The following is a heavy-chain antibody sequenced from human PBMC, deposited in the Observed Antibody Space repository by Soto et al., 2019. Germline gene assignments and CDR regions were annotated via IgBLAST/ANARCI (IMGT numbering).Heavy chain of an antibody. D-gene: IGHD6-19*01. V-gene: IGHV1-69*05. CDR2: ITPMFGIG. CDR1: GGTFNRYA. CDR3: AQTLGSAVAGPGRFDL. Sequence: QVQLVQSGAEVKKPGSSVKVSCKASGGTFNRYAISWLRQAPGQGPEWMGGITPMFGIGNYAQKFQGRVTVRXXGXTXXVHMELRRLTCEDTAVYYCAQTLGSAVAGPGRFDLWGRRTRVIVSS. J-gene: IGHJ2*01.